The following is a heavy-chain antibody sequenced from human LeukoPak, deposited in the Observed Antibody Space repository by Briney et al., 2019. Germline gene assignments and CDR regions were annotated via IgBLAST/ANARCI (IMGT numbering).Heavy chain of an antibody. Sequence: PGGSLRLSCAASGFTFSSYEMNWVRQAPGKGLEWVSSIDGSGATVYADSVKGRFIISRDNSQNTLYLQMNTLGVEDTAVYYCATDQESDPSCYYVIGGQGTLVTVSS. V-gene: IGHV3-23*01. CDR3: ATDQESDPSCYYVI. J-gene: IGHJ4*02. CDR2: IDGSGAT. D-gene: IGHD3-10*02. CDR1: GFTFSSYE.